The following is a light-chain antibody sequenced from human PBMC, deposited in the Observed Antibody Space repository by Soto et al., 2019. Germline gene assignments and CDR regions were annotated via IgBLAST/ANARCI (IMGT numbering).Light chain of an antibody. V-gene: IGLV1-44*01. CDR2: RNN. J-gene: IGLJ1*01. CDR1: ASNIGRDP. CDR3: ATWDDSLNGFYV. Sequence: QAVVTQPPSASGAPGQRVTISCSGSASNIGRDPVNWYQQVPGTAPKLLIYRNNQRPSGVPDRFSGSKSGTSASLAISGLRSDDEADYFCATWDDSLNGFYVFGTGTQLTVL.